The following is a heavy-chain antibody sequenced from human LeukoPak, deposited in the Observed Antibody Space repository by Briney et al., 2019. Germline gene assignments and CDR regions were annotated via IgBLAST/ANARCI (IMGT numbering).Heavy chain of an antibody. V-gene: IGHV4-38-2*01. Sequence: SETLSLTCGVSHYFIRSSDYYWGWIRQPPGKGLEWLASVYHNGVTSHKSSLESRPTISVDTSENQISLKLTVVAAADTAVYYCGSPGGGYFRGGIDSWGRGTLVTVTS. CDR2: VYHNGVT. D-gene: IGHD1-26*01. J-gene: IGHJ4*02. CDR3: GSPGGGYFRGGIDS. CDR1: HYFIRSSDYY.